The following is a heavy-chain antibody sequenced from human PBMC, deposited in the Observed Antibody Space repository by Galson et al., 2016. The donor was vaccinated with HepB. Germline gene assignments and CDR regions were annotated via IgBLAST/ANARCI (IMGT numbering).Heavy chain of an antibody. J-gene: IGHJ5*02. V-gene: IGHV3-15*01. Sequence: SLRLSCAASGFTFSHAWMSWVRQAPGKGLEWVGRVKSRLDGGTVNYAAPVKDRFTISRDDSNNTLYLQMHRLRIEDTGVYYCSPRPTGQRPYYFAPWGQGTLVTVSS. CDR2: VKSRLDGGTV. D-gene: IGHD6-25*01. CDR3: SPRPTGQRPYYFAP. CDR1: GFTFSHAW.